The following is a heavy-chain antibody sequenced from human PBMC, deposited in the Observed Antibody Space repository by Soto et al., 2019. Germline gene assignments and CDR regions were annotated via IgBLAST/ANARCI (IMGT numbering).Heavy chain of an antibody. CDR1: GAALNSGNYY. V-gene: IGHV4-31*03. CDR2: IYVTGAV. D-gene: IGHD2-21*01. CDR3: ARIRIATNNYKWLDQ. Sequence: SETLSLTCSVSGAALNSGNYYWSWIRQVPGKGLEWIGHIYVTGAVDYNPSLRDRITISQDTSERQFSLNLRLVTAADTAVYYCARIRIATNNYKWLDQWAQGPLVTVSS. J-gene: IGHJ5*02.